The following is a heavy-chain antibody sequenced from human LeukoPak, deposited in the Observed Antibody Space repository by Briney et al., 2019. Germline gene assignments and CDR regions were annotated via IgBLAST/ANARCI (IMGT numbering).Heavy chain of an antibody. V-gene: IGHV3-23*01. CDR1: GFTFSSYA. Sequence: SXXLSCAASGFTFSSYAMSWVRQAPGKGLEWVSVISGSGGNTYYADSVKGRFTISRDNSKNTLYLQMNSLRAEDTAIYYCAKDGKGAPVAGTGYFDYWGQGTLVTVSS. CDR3: AKDGKGAPVAGTGYFDY. CDR2: ISGSGGNT. D-gene: IGHD6-19*01. J-gene: IGHJ4*02.